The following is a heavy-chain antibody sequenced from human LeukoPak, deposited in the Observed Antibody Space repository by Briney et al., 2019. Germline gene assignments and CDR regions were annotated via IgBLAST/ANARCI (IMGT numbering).Heavy chain of an antibody. CDR2: IYYSGST. CDR1: GGTISSYY. V-gene: IGHV4-59*01. J-gene: IGHJ3*02. Sequence: SETLSLTCTVAGGTISSYYWSWIRQPPGKGLEWIGYIYYSGSTNYNPSLKSRVTISVDTSKNQFSLKLSSVTAADTAVYYCARDLKGAFDIWGQGTMVTVSS. CDR3: ARDLKGAFDI.